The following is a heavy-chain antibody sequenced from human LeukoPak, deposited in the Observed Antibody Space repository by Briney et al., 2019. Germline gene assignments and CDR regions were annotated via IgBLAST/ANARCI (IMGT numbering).Heavy chain of an antibody. Sequence: SETLSFTCTVSGGSISSYYWSWIRQPAGKGLEWIGRIYTSGSTNYNPSLKSRVTISVDKSKNQFSLKLSSVTAADTAVYYCARAKRGSGYYDYWGQGTLVTVSS. J-gene: IGHJ4*02. CDR3: ARAKRGSGYYDY. CDR1: GGSISSYY. V-gene: IGHV4-4*07. CDR2: IYTSGST. D-gene: IGHD3-22*01.